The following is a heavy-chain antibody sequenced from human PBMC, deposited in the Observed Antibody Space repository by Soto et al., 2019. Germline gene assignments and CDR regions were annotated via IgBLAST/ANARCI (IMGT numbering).Heavy chain of an antibody. CDR1: GGSINSYY. D-gene: IGHD3-9*01. Sequence: PETLSLTCTVSGGSINSYYWIWIRLPPGKGLEWNKSVYYSGSTYYNPSLESRVTISVDKSKNQFSLKLMSLSAADTAVYYCGRLEGLATISYYFDYWGQGALVTVSS. CDR2: VYYSGST. J-gene: IGHJ4*02. CDR3: GRLEGLATISYYFDY. V-gene: IGHV4-39*01.